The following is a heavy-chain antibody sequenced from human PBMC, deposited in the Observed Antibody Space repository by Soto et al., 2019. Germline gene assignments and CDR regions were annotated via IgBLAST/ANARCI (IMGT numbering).Heavy chain of an antibody. D-gene: IGHD7-27*01. Sequence: GGSLRLSCVASGFPFSGHWMHWVRQGPGKWLAWVSRINGDGTSTAYADSVKGRFTISRDNAKETLSLQMNSLRVEDTGVYYCASLGLTGRYNFDSWGQGXLVTVSS. CDR1: GFPFSGHW. CDR3: ASLGLTGRYNFDS. V-gene: IGHV3-74*01. J-gene: IGHJ4*02. CDR2: INGDGTST.